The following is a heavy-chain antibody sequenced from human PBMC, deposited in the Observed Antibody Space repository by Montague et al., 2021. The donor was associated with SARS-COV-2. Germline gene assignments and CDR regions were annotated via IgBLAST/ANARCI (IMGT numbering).Heavy chain of an antibody. Sequence: SETLSLTCSVSGGSICSSSYYWGWLRPRPGKGLDGLVRIYYSGSTYYNSSLKSRVIISVDTSKNQFSLKLSSVTAADTAVYYCARHPLGYCSSTSCYVGWGQGTLVTGSS. V-gene: IGHV4-39*01. J-gene: IGHJ4*02. CDR2: IYYSGST. D-gene: IGHD2-2*01. CDR1: GGSICSSSYY. CDR3: ARHPLGYCSSTSCYVG.